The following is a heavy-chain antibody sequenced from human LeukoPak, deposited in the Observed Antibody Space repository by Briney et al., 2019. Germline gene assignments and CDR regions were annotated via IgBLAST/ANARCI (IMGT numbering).Heavy chain of an antibody. Sequence: SQTLSLTCTVSGGSISSGSYYWSWIRQPAGKGLEWIGRIYTSGSTNYNPSLKSRVSMSVDTSKNQFSLKLSSVTAADTAVYYCARYVISSYWYFDLWGRGTLVTVSS. CDR1: GGSISSGSYY. J-gene: IGHJ2*01. V-gene: IGHV4-61*02. CDR2: IYTSGST. D-gene: IGHD2/OR15-2a*01. CDR3: ARYVISSYWYFDL.